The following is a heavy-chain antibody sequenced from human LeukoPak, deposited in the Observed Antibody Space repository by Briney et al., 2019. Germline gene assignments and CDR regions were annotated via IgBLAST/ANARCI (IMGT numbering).Heavy chain of an antibody. CDR2: IITILGIA. V-gene: IGHV1-69*04. CDR1: VGTFSSCA. J-gene: IGHJ3*02. Sequence: SVNVSCMASVGTFSSCALSWVRPAAGKGREWMGRIITILGIANYAQKFQGRVTITADKSTSTAYKELSSLRSEDTAVYYCAREIPGRGTSDDAFDIWGQGTIVTVSS. CDR3: AREIPGRGTSDDAFDI.